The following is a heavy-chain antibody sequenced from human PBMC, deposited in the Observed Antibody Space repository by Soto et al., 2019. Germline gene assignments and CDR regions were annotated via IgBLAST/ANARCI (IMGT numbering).Heavy chain of an antibody. Sequence: EVQLVESGGGLVQPGTSLRLSCATSGFTFDDYAMHWFRQAPGKGLEWVSGISWNSQSIGYADSVKGRFTISRDYAKKSLFLHLSSLRPEDTAVYFCAKAAGLRYLDSWGQGTLVTVSS. J-gene: IGHJ5*01. CDR2: ISWNSQSI. CDR3: AKAAGLRYLDS. D-gene: IGHD2-15*01. CDR1: GFTFDDYA. V-gene: IGHV3-9*01.